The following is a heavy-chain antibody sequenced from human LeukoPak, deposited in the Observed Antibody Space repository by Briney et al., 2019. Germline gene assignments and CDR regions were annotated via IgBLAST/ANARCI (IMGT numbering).Heavy chain of an antibody. D-gene: IGHD2-2*01. J-gene: IGHJ3*02. CDR3: ARDSGGGIVVVPATIGAFDI. Sequence: PGWALRLPCAASGCTSISYVMHWVGQAPGKGREGVAVIAYDGWNKYYADSVKGRFTISRDNSKNTLYLQMNSLRAEDTAVYYCARDSGGGIVVVPATIGAFDIWGQGTMVTVSS. CDR1: GCTSISYV. CDR2: IAYDGWNK. V-gene: IGHV3-30*04.